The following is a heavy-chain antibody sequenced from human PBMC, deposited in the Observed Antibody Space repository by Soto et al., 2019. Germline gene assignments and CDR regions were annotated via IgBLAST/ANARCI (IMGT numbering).Heavy chain of an antibody. CDR2: IYSTGST. CDR3: ARSSDSNYPDY. Sequence: QVQLQESGPGLVKPSQTLSLTCTVSGGSISSGGYYWSWIRQHPGKGLEWIGFIYSTGSTYYNPSLKSRVTISVDTSKNQFSLKLSSVTAADTAVYYCARSSDSNYPDYWGQGTLVTVSS. J-gene: IGHJ4*02. D-gene: IGHD6-6*01. V-gene: IGHV4-31*03. CDR1: GGSISSGGYY.